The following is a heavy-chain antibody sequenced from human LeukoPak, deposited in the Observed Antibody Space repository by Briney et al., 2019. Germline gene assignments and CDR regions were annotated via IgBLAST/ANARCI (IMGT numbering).Heavy chain of an antibody. CDR3: AKDGAWLRFDD. D-gene: IGHD5-12*01. V-gene: IGHV3-7*03. Sequence: GGSLRLSCAASGFTFSSYAMSWVRQAPGKGLEWVANVKEDGSVKYYVDSVKGRFTISRDNAQNSLYLQMKNLRAEDTAVYYCAKDGAWLRFDDWGQGILVTVSS. CDR1: GFTFSSYA. J-gene: IGHJ4*02. CDR2: VKEDGSVK.